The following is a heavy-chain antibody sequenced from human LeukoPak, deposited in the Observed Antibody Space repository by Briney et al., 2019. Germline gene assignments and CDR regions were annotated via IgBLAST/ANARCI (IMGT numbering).Heavy chain of an antibody. CDR2: FTSGSRSI. CDR3: ARVEAVAGGRFDY. CDR1: GFTFSSYS. Sequence: GGSLRLSCAASGFTFSSYSMTWVRQAPGKGLEWVSSFTSGSRSIYYADSVKGRFTISRDNAKKSLYLQMNSLRAEDTAVYYCARVEAVAGGRFDYWGQGTLVTVSS. J-gene: IGHJ4*02. V-gene: IGHV3-21*01. D-gene: IGHD6-19*01.